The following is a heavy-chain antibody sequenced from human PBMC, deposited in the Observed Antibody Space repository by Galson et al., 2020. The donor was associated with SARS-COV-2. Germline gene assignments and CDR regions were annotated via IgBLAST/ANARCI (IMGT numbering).Heavy chain of an antibody. V-gene: IGHV4-59*01. CDR3: ARAAQTYYDFWSGYYNAPHFDY. CDR2: IYYSGST. CDR1: GGSISSYY. D-gene: IGHD3-3*01. J-gene: IGHJ4*02. Sequence: SATLSLTCTASGGSISSYYWSWIRQPPGKGLEWIGYIYYSGSTNYNPSLKSRVTISVDTSKNQFSLKLSSVTAADTAVYYCARAAQTYYDFWSGYYNAPHFDYWGQGTLVTVSS.